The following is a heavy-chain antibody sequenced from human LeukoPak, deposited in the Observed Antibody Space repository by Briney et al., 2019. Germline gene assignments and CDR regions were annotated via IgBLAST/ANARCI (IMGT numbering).Heavy chain of an antibody. D-gene: IGHD2-15*01. Sequence: GGSLRLSCAASGFTFSSYAMSWVCQAPGKGPEWVSAVSGSGGSTYYADSVKGRFTISRDSSKNTLYLQMNSLRAEDTAVYYCAKYCSGGNCYSGFDYWGQGTLVTVSS. CDR1: GFTFSSYA. CDR3: AKYCSGGNCYSGFDY. J-gene: IGHJ4*02. V-gene: IGHV3-23*01. CDR2: VSGSGGST.